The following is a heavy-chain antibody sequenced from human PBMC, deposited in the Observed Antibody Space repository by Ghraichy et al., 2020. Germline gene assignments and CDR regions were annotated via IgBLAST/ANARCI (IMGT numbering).Heavy chain of an antibody. Sequence: SETLSLTCTVSGGSISSSSYYWGWVRQPPGKGLEWLGIIYYTGRTYYNPSLNSRVTISVDTSRNQFSLELNSVTAADTSVYYCARSPSTRYSGGCENREWAFNWFDHWGQGTLVIVSS. CDR2: IYYTGRT. CDR1: GGSISSSSYY. CDR3: ARSPSTRYSGGCENREWAFNWFDH. J-gene: IGHJ5*02. V-gene: IGHV4-39*01. D-gene: IGHD2-8*02.